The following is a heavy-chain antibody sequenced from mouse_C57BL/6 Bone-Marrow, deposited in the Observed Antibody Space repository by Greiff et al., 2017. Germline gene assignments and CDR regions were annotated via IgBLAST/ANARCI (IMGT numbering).Heavy chain of an antibody. V-gene: IGHV1-7*01. CDR2: INPSSGYT. D-gene: IGHD2-2*01. J-gene: IGHJ4*01. CDR1: GYTFTSYW. Sequence: VQLQQPGAELVKPGASVKLSCKASGYTFTSYWMHWVKQRPGQGLEWIGYINPSSGYTKYNQKFKDKATLTADKSSSTAYMQLSSLTYANSAVYYCARVGSTMVKGYAMDYWGQGTTVTVSS. CDR3: ARVGSTMVKGYAMDY.